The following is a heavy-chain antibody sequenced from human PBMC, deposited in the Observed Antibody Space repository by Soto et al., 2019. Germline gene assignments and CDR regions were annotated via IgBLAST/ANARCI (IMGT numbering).Heavy chain of an antibody. J-gene: IGHJ5*02. CDR2: ISSSGSTI. CDR3: ARGYSSGWYSPRGLGWFDP. CDR1: GFTFSDYY. Sequence: GGSLRLSCAASGFTFSDYYMSWIRQAPGKGLEWVSYISSSGSTIYYADSVKGRFTISRDNAKNSLYLQMNSLRAEDTAVYYCARGYSSGWYSPRGLGWFDPWGQGTLVTVSS. V-gene: IGHV3-11*01. D-gene: IGHD6-19*01.